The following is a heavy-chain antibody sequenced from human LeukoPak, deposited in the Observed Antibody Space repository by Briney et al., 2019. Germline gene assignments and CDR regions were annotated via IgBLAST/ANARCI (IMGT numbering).Heavy chain of an antibody. CDR3: ARVELVGATIFDY. Sequence: SETLSLTFTVSGGSISSYYWSWIRQPAGKGLEWIGEIYHSGSTNYNPSLKSRVTISVDKSKNQFSLKLSSVTAADTAVYYCARVELVGATIFDYWGQGTLVTVSS. CDR2: IYHSGST. V-gene: IGHV4-59*12. D-gene: IGHD1-26*01. J-gene: IGHJ4*02. CDR1: GGSISSYY.